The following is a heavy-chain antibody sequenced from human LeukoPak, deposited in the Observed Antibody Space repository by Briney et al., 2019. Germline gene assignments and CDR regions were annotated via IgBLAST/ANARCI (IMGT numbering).Heavy chain of an antibody. D-gene: IGHD5-24*01. V-gene: IGHV3-53*01. CDR3: ARVGDNYHWYLDV. Sequence: GGSLTLSCEGSGFSVSTKYMNWVRQAPGKGLGWVSILYSGSSTYYTDSVKGRFTVSRDDSKNTLYLHMNSLGVEDTAVYYCARVGDNYHWYLDVWGRGTLVTVSS. J-gene: IGHJ2*01. CDR2: LYSGSST. CDR1: GFSVSTKY.